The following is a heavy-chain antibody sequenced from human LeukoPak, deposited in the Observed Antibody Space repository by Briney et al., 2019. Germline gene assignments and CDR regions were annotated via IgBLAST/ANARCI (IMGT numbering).Heavy chain of an antibody. CDR3: ARVPAGVIGMKDAFDI. CDR2: ISSSSSYI. D-gene: IGHD3-16*02. CDR1: GFTFSDYY. Sequence: GGSLRLSCVASGFTFSDYYMSWIRQAPGKGLEWVSSISSSSSYIYYADSVKGRFTISRHNAKNSLYLQMNSLRAEDTAVYYCARVPAGVIGMKDAFDIWGQGTMVTVSS. J-gene: IGHJ3*02. V-gene: IGHV3-11*06.